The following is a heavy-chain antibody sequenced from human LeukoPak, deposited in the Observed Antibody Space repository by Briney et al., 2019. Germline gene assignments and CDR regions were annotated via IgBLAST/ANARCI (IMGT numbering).Heavy chain of an antibody. V-gene: IGHV3-48*02. CDR1: GFTFTSHS. CDR2: ISTGSNSI. Sequence: PGGSLRLSCAASGFTFTSHSMNWVRQAPGKGLEWVSYISTGSNSIYYADSVKGRFTISRDNAKNSLYLQMNSLRDDDTAVYFCSRGKNPVVPHLDYRGQGTLVTGSS. CDR3: SRGKNPVVPHLDY. J-gene: IGHJ4*02. D-gene: IGHD3-10*02.